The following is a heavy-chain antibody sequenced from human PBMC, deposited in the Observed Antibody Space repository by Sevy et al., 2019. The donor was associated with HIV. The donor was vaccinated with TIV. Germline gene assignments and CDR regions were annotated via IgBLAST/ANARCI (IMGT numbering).Heavy chain of an antibody. D-gene: IGHD2-2*01. CDR2: ISGSGGST. J-gene: IGHJ4*02. CDR1: GFTFSSYV. CDR3: AKDHRGRAIVVVPAAMFY. Sequence: GGSLRLSCAASGFTFSSYVMSWVRQAPGKGLEWVSAISGSGGSTYYADSVKGRFTISRDNSKNTLYLQMNSLRAEDTAVYYCAKDHRGRAIVVVPAAMFYWGQGTLVTVSS. V-gene: IGHV3-23*01.